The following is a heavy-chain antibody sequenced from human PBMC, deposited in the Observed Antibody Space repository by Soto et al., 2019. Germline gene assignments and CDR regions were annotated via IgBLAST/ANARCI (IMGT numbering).Heavy chain of an antibody. Sequence: PSETLSLTCAVSGYSISSGYYWGLIRQPPGKGLEWVGSIYHSGSTYYNPSLKSRVTISVDTSKNQFSLKLSSVTAADTAVYYCARDKRGFDPWGQGTLVTVSS. J-gene: IGHJ5*02. CDR3: ARDKRGFDP. CDR1: GYSISSGYY. V-gene: IGHV4-38-2*02. D-gene: IGHD3-10*01. CDR2: IYHSGST.